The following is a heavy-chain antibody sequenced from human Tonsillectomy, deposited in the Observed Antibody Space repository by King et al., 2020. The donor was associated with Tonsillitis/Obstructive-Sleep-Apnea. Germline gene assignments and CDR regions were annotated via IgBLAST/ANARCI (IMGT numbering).Heavy chain of an antibody. D-gene: IGHD1-7*01. Sequence: VQLVESGGGLVKPGGSLRLSCAASGFTFSDYYMSWIRQAPGKGLEWVSYISSSGYTIYYADSVKGQFTISRDNAKNSLYLQMDSLRAEDTAVYYCARDLDNWNYPDYWGQGTLVTVSS. V-gene: IGHV3-11*01. J-gene: IGHJ4*02. CDR2: ISSSGYTI. CDR1: GFTFSDYY. CDR3: ARDLDNWNYPDY.